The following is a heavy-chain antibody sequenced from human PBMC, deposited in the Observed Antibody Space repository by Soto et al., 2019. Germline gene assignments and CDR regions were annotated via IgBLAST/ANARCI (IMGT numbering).Heavy chain of an antibody. CDR3: ARGTAKSGTLPDV. D-gene: IGHD1-26*01. J-gene: IGHJ6*02. Sequence: ASVEVCGEASGYAFTSYGISWVRQAPGQGLEWMGWISAYNGNTNYAQKLQGRVTMTTDTSTSTAYMELRSLRSDDTAVYYCARGTAKSGTLPDVWGQGTTVTVSS. CDR1: GYAFTSYG. V-gene: IGHV1-18*04. CDR2: ISAYNGNT.